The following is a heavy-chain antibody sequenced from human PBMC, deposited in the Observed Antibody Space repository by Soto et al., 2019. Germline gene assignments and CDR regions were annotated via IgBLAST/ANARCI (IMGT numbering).Heavy chain of an antibody. V-gene: IGHV4-34*01. CDR3: ARDPLALTVSLGYFDY. CDR2: INHSGST. Sequence: SETLSLTCAVYGGSFSGYYWSWIRQPPGKGLEWIGEINHSGSTSYNPSLKSRVTISVDTSKNQFSLKLSSVTAADTAVYYCARDPLALTVSLGYFDYWGQGTLVTVSS. J-gene: IGHJ4*02. CDR1: GGSFSGYY. D-gene: IGHD4-4*01.